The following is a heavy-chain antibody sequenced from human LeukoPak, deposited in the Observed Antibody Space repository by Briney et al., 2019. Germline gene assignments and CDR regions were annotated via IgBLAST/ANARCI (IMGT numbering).Heavy chain of an antibody. CDR1: GDSITGYY. CDR2: IYTSGST. D-gene: IGHD1-26*01. CDR3: ARDQGSYPYCFDS. V-gene: IGHV4-4*07. J-gene: IGHJ4*02. Sequence: SETLSLTCSVSGDSITGYYWGWIRQPPGKGLEWIGRIYTSGSTSYNPSLKSRVTMSVDTSKNQFSLQLSSVTAADTAVYYCARDQGSYPYCFDSWGQGTLVTVSS.